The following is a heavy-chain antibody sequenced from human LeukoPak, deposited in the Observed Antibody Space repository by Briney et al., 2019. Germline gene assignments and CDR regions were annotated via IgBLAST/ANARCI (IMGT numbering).Heavy chain of an antibody. CDR1: GGTFSSYA. CDR3: GRGRWLQPIDY. Sequence: SVKVSCKASGGTFSSYAISWVRQAPGQGLELMGGIIPIFGTANYAQKFQGRVTITADESTSTAYMELSSLRSEDTAVYYCGRGRWLQPIDYWGQGTLVTVSS. D-gene: IGHD5-24*01. J-gene: IGHJ4*02. V-gene: IGHV1-69*13. CDR2: IIPIFGTA.